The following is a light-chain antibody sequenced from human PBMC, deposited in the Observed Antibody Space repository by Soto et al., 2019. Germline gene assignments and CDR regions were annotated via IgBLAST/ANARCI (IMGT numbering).Light chain of an antibody. CDR3: QQYDAWPLT. J-gene: IGKJ4*01. CDR1: LSVSSD. CDR2: RAF. Sequence: EIVMTQSPATLSLSPGERATLSCRASLSVSSDLAWYRQKPGQAPRLLIYRAFTRATGIPARFSGSGYGTEFLLTIKSLKSKDFAIYDCQQYDAWPLTFDGGTKVHI. V-gene: IGKV3-15*01.